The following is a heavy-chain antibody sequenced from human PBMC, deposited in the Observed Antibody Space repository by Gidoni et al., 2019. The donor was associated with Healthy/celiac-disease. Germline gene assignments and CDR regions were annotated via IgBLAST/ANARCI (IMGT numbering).Heavy chain of an antibody. Sequence: QVQLQASGPGLVKPSETLSLTCTVSGGSISSYYWSWIRQPPGKGLEWIGYIYYSGSTNYNPSLKSRVTISVDTSKNQFSLKLSSVTAADTAVYYCARAAAGTPYYYYGMDVWGQGTTVTVSS. CDR2: IYYSGST. J-gene: IGHJ6*02. D-gene: IGHD6-13*01. CDR1: GGSISSYY. CDR3: ARAAAGTPYYYYGMDV. V-gene: IGHV4-59*01.